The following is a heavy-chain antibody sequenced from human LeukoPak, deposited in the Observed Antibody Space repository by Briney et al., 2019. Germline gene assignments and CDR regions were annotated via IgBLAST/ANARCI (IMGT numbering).Heavy chain of an antibody. CDR2: IYYSGST. CDR3: AKTPYCSSTSCYYYYYMDV. D-gene: IGHD2-2*01. V-gene: IGHV4-30-4*08. Sequence: PSQTLSLTSTVSGGSISGGDYYWSWIRQPPGKGLEWIGYIYYSGSTYYNPSLKSRVTISVDTSKNQFSLKLSSVTAADTAVYYCAKTPYCSSTSCYYYYYMDVWGKGTTVTVSS. CDR1: GGSISGGDYY. J-gene: IGHJ6*03.